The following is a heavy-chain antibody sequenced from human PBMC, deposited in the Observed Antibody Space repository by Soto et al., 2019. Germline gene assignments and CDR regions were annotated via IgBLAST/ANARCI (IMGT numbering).Heavy chain of an antibody. V-gene: IGHV1-18*04. CDR3: ARDHDILTGYSPGDY. CDR2: ISAYNGNT. J-gene: IGHJ4*02. CDR1: GYTFTSYG. Sequence: PSVKVSCKASGYTFTSYGISWVRQAPGQGLEWMGWISAYNGNTNYAQKLQGRVTMTTDTSTSTAYMELRSLRSDDTAVYYCARDHDILTGYSPGDYWGQGTLVTVSS. D-gene: IGHD3-9*01.